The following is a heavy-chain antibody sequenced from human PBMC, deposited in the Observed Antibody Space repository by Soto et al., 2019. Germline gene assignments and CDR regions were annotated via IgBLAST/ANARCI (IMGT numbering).Heavy chain of an antibody. V-gene: IGHV3-30-3*01. D-gene: IGHD6-19*01. J-gene: IGHJ6*02. CDR1: GFTFSSYA. CDR2: ISYDGSNK. Sequence: GGSLRLSCAASGFTFSSYAMHWVRQAPGKGLEWVAVISYDGSNKYYADSVKGRFTISRDNSKNTLYLQMNSLRAEDTAVYYCARDEGYSSGWDDYYYYGMDVWGQGTTVTVSS. CDR3: ARDEGYSSGWDDYYYYGMDV.